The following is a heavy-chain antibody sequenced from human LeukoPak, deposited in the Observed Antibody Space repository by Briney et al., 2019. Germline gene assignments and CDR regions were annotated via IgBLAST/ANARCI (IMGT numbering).Heavy chain of an antibody. CDR3: ARDLLPNMVRGVIITPHYYYYGMDV. CDR1: GFTFSSYG. V-gene: IGHV3-33*01. Sequence: PGGSLRLSCAASGFTFSSYGMHWVRQAPGKGLEWVAVIWYDGSNKYYADSVKGRFTISRDNFKNTLYLQMNSLRAEDTAVYYCARDLLPNMVRGVIITPHYYYYGMDVWGKGTTVTVSS. D-gene: IGHD3-10*01. CDR2: IWYDGSNK. J-gene: IGHJ6*04.